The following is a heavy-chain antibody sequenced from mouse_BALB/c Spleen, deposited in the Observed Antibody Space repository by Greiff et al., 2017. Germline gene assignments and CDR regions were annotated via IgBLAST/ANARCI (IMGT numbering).Heavy chain of an antibody. V-gene: IGHV5-6-3*01. CDR1: GFTFSSYG. CDR3: ARGGYYAMDY. J-gene: IGHJ4*01. CDR2: INSNGGST. Sequence: EVMLVESGGGLVQPGGSLKLSCAASGFTFSSYGMSWVRQTPDKRLELVATINSNGGSTYYPDSVKGRFTISRDNPKNTLFLQMTSLRSEDTAMYYCARGGYYAMDYWGQGTSVTVSS.